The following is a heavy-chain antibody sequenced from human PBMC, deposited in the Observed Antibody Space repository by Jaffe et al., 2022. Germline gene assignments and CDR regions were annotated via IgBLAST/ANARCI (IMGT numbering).Heavy chain of an antibody. Sequence: QVQLQESGPGLVKPSGTLSLTCAVSGGSISSSNWWSWIRQPPGKGLEWIGEIYHSGSTNYNPSLKSRVTISVDKSKNQFSLKLSSVTAADTAVYYCARVLVYSSSWYVPLYYFDYWGQGTLVTVSS. V-gene: IGHV4-4*02. CDR3: ARVLVYSSSWYVPLYYFDY. J-gene: IGHJ4*02. D-gene: IGHD6-13*01. CDR2: IYHSGST. CDR1: GGSISSSNW.